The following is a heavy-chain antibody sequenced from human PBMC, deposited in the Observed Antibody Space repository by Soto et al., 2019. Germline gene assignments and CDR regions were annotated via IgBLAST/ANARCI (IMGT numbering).Heavy chain of an antibody. Sequence: PSETLSLTCTVSGGSVIAYYWNWMRQPPGKGLQWVGYTYYSGSTTYNPSLKSRVTISVDSSKNQFSLKLDSVTPADTAVYYCARVRGTAGKRYFDYWGPGTLVTVSS. CDR3: ARVRGTAGKRYFDY. CDR2: TYYSGST. D-gene: IGHD6-13*01. J-gene: IGHJ4*02. CDR1: GGSVIAYY. V-gene: IGHV4-59*02.